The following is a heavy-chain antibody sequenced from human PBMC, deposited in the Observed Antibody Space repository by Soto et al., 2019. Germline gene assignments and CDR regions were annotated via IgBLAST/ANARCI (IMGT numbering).Heavy chain of an antibody. CDR2: IYYSGST. Sequence: SETLSLTCTVSDGYISSGGYYWSWIRQHPGKGLEWIGYIYYSGSTYYNPSLKSRVTMSVDTSKSQFSLKLTSVTAADTAVYYCARGEDAFFYYGLDVWGQGITVTVSS. CDR3: ARGEDAFFYYGLDV. CDR1: DGYISSGGYY. J-gene: IGHJ6*02. V-gene: IGHV4-61*08.